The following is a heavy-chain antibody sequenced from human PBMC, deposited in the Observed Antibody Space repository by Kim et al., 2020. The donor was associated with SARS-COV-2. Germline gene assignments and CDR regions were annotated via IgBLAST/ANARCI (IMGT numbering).Heavy chain of an antibody. D-gene: IGHD2-15*01. CDR3: ARYGDSGGPTY. V-gene: IGHV5-51*01. Sequence: RYSPSFQGQVTISADKSIRTAYLQWSSLKASDTAMYYCARYGDSGGPTYWGQGTLVTVSS. J-gene: IGHJ4*02.